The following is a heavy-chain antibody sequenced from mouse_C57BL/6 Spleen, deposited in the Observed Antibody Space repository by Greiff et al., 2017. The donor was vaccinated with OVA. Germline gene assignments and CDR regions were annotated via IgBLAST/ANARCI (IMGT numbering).Heavy chain of an antibody. V-gene: IGHV1-82*01. CDR2: IYPGDGDT. Sequence: ESGPELVKPGASVKISCKASGYAFSSSWMNWVKQRPGKGLEWIGRIYPGDGDTNYNGKFKGKATLTADKSSSTAYMQLSSLTSEDSAVYCCARNYDYGPTWFAYWGQGTLVTVSA. D-gene: IGHD2-4*01. J-gene: IGHJ3*01. CDR3: ARNYDYGPTWFAY. CDR1: GYAFSSSW.